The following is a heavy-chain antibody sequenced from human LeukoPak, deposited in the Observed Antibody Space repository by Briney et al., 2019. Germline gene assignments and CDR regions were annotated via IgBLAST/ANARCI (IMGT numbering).Heavy chain of an antibody. D-gene: IGHD3-22*01. J-gene: IGHJ3*02. V-gene: IGHV3-23*01. CDR3: AKSPYYDISGYSPIAFDI. CDR2: ISGSGGST. CDR1: GFTFNSYA. Sequence: PGGPLRLSCAASGFTFNSYAMLWVRQAPGKGLEWVSAISGSGGSTYDADSVKGRFTISRDNSKNTLYLQMNSLRAEDTAVYYCAKSPYYDISGYSPIAFDIWGQGTMVTVSS.